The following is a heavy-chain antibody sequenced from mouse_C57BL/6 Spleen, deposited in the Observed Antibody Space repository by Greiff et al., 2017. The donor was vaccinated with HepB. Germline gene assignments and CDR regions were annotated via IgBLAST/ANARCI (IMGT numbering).Heavy chain of an antibody. V-gene: IGHV1-63*01. D-gene: IGHD3-2*02. J-gene: IGHJ2*01. CDR2: IYPGGGYT. CDR3: ARSGSSSGYYFDY. CDR1: GYTFTNYW. Sequence: QVQLQQSGAELVRPGTSVKMSCKASGYTFTNYWIGWAKQRPGHGLEWIGDIYPGGGYTNYNEKFKGKATLTADKSSSTAYMQFSSLTSEDSAIYYCARSGSSSGYYFDYWGQGTTLTVSS.